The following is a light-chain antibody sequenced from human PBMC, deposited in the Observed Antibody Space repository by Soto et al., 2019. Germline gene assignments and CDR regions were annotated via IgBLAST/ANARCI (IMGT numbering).Light chain of an antibody. J-gene: IGKJ1*01. Sequence: ETVLTQSPGTLSLSPGESATLSCRASQTIPSIYLAGYQQKPGQAPRLLIYGTSSRATGIPDRFSGSGSGTDFTLTIRRLEPEDSAVYYCQRYDFSSWTFGHGTKVEI. V-gene: IGKV3-20*01. CDR2: GTS. CDR3: QRYDFSSWT. CDR1: QTIPSIY.